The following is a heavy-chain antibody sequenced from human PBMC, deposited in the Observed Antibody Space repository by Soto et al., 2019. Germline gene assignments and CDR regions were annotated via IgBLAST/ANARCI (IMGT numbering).Heavy chain of an antibody. CDR1: GGSISSSSYY. CDR2: IYYSGST. J-gene: IGHJ5*02. V-gene: IGHV4-39*01. CDR3: ARHLVATMSFDP. D-gene: IGHD5-12*01. Sequence: SETLSLTCTVSGGSISSSSYYWGWIRQPPGKGLEWIGSIYYSGSTYYNPSLKSRVTISVDTSKNQFSLKLSSVTAADTAVYYCARHLVATMSFDPWGQGTLVTVSS.